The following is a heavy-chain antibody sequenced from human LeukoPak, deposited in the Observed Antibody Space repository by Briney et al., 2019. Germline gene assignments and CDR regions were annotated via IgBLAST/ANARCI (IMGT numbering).Heavy chain of an antibody. V-gene: IGHV3-7*01. CDR3: ASGARYYYDSSGYSDAFDI. Sequence: PGGSLRLSCGASGFTFSNYWMIWIRQAPGKGLEWVANINQDGRTKYYVDSVQGRFTISRDNAKNSLYLQMNSLRAEDTAVYYCASGARYYYDSSGYSDAFDIWGQGTMVTVSS. CDR2: INQDGRTK. J-gene: IGHJ3*02. CDR1: GFTFSNYW. D-gene: IGHD3-22*01.